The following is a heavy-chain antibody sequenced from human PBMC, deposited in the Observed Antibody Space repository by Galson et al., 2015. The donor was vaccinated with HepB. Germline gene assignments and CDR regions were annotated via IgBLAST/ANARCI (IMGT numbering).Heavy chain of an antibody. CDR1: GFTFSTYA. CDR3: AKEPPYCGGDCYSVSDV. CDR2: ISGSGATT. J-gene: IGHJ4*02. Sequence: SLRLSCAAPGFTFSTYAITWVRQAPGKGLEWVSVISGSGATTFYADSVKGRFIIYRDNSKNTVYLQMNSLRADDTAIYYCAKEPPYCGGDCYSVSDVWGQGTLVTVSS. V-gene: IGHV3-23*01. D-gene: IGHD2-21*02.